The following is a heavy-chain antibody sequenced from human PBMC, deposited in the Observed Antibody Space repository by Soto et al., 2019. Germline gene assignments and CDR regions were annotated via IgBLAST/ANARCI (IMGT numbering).Heavy chain of an antibody. V-gene: IGHV3-15*01. CDR2: VKSKTEGGTT. CDR3: TTGFPGRDP. J-gene: IGHJ5*02. CDR1: GFTVTKAL. Sequence: GSLRLSCVASGFTVTKALMTCVRQAPGKGLEWVGRVKSKTEGGTTDYGAPVKGRFTSSRHDLERTLYLQMSSLKIADKAVYYCTTGFPGRDPWGQGTLVTVYS. D-gene: IGHD3-10*01.